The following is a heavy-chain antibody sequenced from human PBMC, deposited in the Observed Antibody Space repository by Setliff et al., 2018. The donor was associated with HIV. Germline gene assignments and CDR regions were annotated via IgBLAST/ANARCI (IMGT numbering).Heavy chain of an antibody. CDR1: GGSISGSNYY. D-gene: IGHD3-10*01. CDR3: ARNRVPSSL. CDR2: IYYTGST. J-gene: IGHJ4*02. Sequence: PSETLSLTCTVSGGSISGSNYYWGWIRQPPGKGLEWIGSIYYTGSTDYNPSLMSRVTISLDTPKNQFSLKLNSVIAADTAVYYCARNRVPSSLWGQGTLVTVSS. V-gene: IGHV4-39*07.